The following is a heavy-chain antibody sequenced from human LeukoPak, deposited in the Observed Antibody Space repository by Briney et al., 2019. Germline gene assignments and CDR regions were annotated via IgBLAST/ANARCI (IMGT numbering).Heavy chain of an antibody. D-gene: IGHD3-3*01. J-gene: IGHJ5*02. CDR3: ARVHDQYYDFWSGYYYNWFDP. Sequence: GGSLRLSCAASGFTFSSYWMHWVRQAPGKGLVWVSRINSDGSSTSYADSVKGRFTISRDNAKNSLYLQMNSLRAEDTAVYYCARVHDQYYDFWSGYYYNWFDPWGQGTLVTVSS. CDR1: GFTFSSYW. V-gene: IGHV3-74*01. CDR2: INSDGSST.